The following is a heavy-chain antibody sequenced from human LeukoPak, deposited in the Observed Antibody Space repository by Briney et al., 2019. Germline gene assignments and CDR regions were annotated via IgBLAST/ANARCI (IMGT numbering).Heavy chain of an antibody. CDR3: ARLLYYYDSSGYYWRPTTRAHFDY. CDR1: GGSISSSSYY. CDR2: IYYSGSI. J-gene: IGHJ4*02. D-gene: IGHD3-22*01. V-gene: IGHV4-39*01. Sequence: SETLSLTCTVSGGSISSSSYYWGWIRQPPGKGLEWIGSIYYSGSIYYNPSLKSRVTISVDTSKNQFSLKLSSVTAADTAVYYCARLLYYYDSSGYYWRPTTRAHFDYWGQGTLVTVSS.